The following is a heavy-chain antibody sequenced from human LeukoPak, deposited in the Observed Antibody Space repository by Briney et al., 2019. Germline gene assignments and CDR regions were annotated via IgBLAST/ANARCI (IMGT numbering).Heavy chain of an antibody. J-gene: IGHJ4*02. CDR3: AKSPKDSGYYEPIDY. CDR1: GFTFSRNA. CDR2: ISSSGGNT. V-gene: IGHV3-23*01. Sequence: GGSLRLSCAASGFTFSRNAMSWVRQAPGKGLEWVSAISSSGGNTYYADSVKGRFTISRDNSKNTLYLQMNSLRAEDTALYYCAKSPKDSGYYEPIDYWGQGTLVTVSS. D-gene: IGHD3-22*01.